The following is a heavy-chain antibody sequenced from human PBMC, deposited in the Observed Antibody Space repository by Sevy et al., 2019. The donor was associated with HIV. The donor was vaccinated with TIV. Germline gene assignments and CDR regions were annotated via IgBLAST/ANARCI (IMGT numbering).Heavy chain of an antibody. D-gene: IGHD3-16*01. CDR1: GFTISTYW. Sequence: GGSLRLSCAASGFTISTYWVTWVRQAPGKGLEWVANINQDGSEENYVDSVKGRFTIFRDNAKNSLFLQMNSLRAEDTAVYYCARTGSYADTYYYYYAMDVWGPGTTVTVSS. V-gene: IGHV3-7*01. CDR2: INQDGSEE. CDR3: ARTGSYADTYYYYYAMDV. J-gene: IGHJ6*02.